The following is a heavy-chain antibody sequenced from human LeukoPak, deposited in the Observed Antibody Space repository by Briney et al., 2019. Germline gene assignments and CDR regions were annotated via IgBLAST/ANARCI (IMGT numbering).Heavy chain of an antibody. V-gene: IGHV3-30*18. CDR3: AKEWGGIAGYYYYGMDV. CDR2: ISYDGSNK. J-gene: IGHJ6*02. Sequence: GRSLRLSCAASGFTFSSYGMHWVRQAPGKGLEWVAVISYDGSNKYYADSVKGRFTISRDNSKNTLYLQMNSLRAEDTAVYYCAKEWGGIAGYYYYGMDVWGQGTTVTVSS. D-gene: IGHD2-21*01. CDR1: GFTFSSYG.